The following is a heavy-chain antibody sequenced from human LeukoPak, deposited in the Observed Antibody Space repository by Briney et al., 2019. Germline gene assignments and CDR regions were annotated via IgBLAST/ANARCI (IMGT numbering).Heavy chain of an antibody. Sequence: GGSLRLSCAASGFTLSSYAMSWVRQAPGKGLEWVSAISGSGGSTYYADSVKGRFTISRDNSKNTLYLQMNSLRAEDTAVYYCAKDLEEYYDSSGYNDYWGQGTLVTVSS. J-gene: IGHJ4*02. CDR2: ISGSGGST. D-gene: IGHD3-22*01. CDR3: AKDLEEYYDSSGYNDY. CDR1: GFTLSSYA. V-gene: IGHV3-23*01.